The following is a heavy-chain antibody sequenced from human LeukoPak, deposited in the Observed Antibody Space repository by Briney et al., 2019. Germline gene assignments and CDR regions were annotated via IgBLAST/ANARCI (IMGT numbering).Heavy chain of an antibody. D-gene: IGHD2-2*01. CDR3: TRAIRHQLLSDY. CDR1: GYTFSNFD. V-gene: IGHV1-8*01. Sequence: GASVKVSCKASGYTFSNFDINWVRQATGQGPEWTGWMNPESGNTGYAQKFQGRVTMTRDSSKSTAYMELISLRFEDTAIYYCTRAIRHQLLSDYWGQGTLVTVSS. J-gene: IGHJ4*02. CDR2: MNPESGNT.